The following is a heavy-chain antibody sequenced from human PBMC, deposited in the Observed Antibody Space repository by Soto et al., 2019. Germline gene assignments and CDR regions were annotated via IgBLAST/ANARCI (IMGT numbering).Heavy chain of an antibody. CDR2: IKSKTDAGTT. D-gene: IGHD3-10*01. V-gene: IGHV3-15*06. CDR3: AADSRGPMAPHFDY. J-gene: IGHJ4*02. CDR1: GFTFSIYT. Sequence: GGSLRLSCAASGFTFSIYTMNWVRQSPGKGLEWVGRIKSKTDAGTTYYAAPVNGRFTVSRDDSKNTLYLQMNSLKIEDTAVYYCAADSRGPMAPHFDYWGQGALVTVSS.